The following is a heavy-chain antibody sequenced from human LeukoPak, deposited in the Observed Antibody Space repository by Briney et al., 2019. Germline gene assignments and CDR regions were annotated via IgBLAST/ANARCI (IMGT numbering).Heavy chain of an antibody. CDR1: GYTFTGYY. J-gene: IGHJ6*02. CDR3: ARVGYCSGGSCYSYYYYYGMDV. CDR2: INPNSGGT. Sequence: LGASVKVSCKASGYTFTGYYMHWVRRAPGQGLEWMGWINPNSGGTNYAQKFQGRVTMTRDTSISTAYMELSRLRSDDTAVYYCARVGYCSGGSCYSYYYYYGMDVWGQGTTVTVSS. D-gene: IGHD2-15*01. V-gene: IGHV1-2*02.